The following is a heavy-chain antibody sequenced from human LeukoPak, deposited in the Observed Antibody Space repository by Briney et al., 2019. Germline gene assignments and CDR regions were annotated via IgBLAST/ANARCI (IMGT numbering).Heavy chain of an antibody. CDR2: INTDGSST. D-gene: IGHD3-10*01. J-gene: IGHJ5*02. V-gene: IGHV3-74*01. CDR1: GFTFSSYW. Sequence: GGSLRLSCAASGFTFSSYWMHWVRQAPGKGLVWVSRINTDGSSTSYADSVKGRFTISRDNAKNTLYLQMNSLRAEDTAVYYCAREGLLWFGESIVNWFDPWGQGTLVTVSS. CDR3: AREGLLWFGESIVNWFDP.